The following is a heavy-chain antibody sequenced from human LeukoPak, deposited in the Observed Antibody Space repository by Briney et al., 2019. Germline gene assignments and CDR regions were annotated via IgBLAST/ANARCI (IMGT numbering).Heavy chain of an antibody. CDR1: GYSISSGYY. Sequence: SETLSLTCTVSGYSISSGYYWGWIRQPPGKGLEWIGSIYHSGSTYYNPSLKSRVTISVDTSKNQFSLKLSSVTAADTAVYYCARDGYYYDSSGSSTRPYYFDYWGQGTLVTVSS. D-gene: IGHD3-22*01. J-gene: IGHJ4*02. CDR2: IYHSGST. V-gene: IGHV4-38-2*02. CDR3: ARDGYYYDSSGSSTRPYYFDY.